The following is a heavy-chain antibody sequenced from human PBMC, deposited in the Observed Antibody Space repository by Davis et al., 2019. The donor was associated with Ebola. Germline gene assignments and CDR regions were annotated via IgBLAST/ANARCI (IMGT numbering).Heavy chain of an antibody. D-gene: IGHD5-12*01. CDR1: GFTFSDYY. CDR3: ARWLSGAAFR. J-gene: IGHJ1*01. V-gene: IGHV3-11*06. Sequence: GESLKISCAASGFTFSDYYMSWIRQAPGKGLEWVSYISSSSSYTNYADSVKGRFTISRDNAKNSLYLQMNSLRAEDTAVYYCARWLSGAAFRWGQGTLVTVSS. CDR2: ISSSSSYT.